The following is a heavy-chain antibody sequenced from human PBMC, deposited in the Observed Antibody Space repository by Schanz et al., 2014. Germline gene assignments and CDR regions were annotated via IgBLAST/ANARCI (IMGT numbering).Heavy chain of an antibody. CDR1: GFIFSSYG. J-gene: IGHJ6*02. CDR2: IWYDGSNK. CDR3: ARGRRRIATPSTPSVRNYYYYAMDV. D-gene: IGHD6-13*01. V-gene: IGHV3-33*01. Sequence: QVQLVESGGGVVQPGRSLRLSCAASGFIFSSYGLHWVRQAPGKGLEWVAFIWYDGSNKYYADSVKGRFTISRDNSKNRLYLQMNSLRDEDTSVYFCARGRRRIATPSTPSVRNYYYYAMDVWGQGTAVTVSS.